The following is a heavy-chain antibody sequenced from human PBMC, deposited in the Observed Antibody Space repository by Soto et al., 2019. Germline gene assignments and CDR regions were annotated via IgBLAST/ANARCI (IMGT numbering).Heavy chain of an antibody. CDR1: GFTVSSNY. V-gene: IGHV3-66*01. CDR2: IYSGGDT. J-gene: IGHJ3*02. D-gene: IGHD4-17*01. Sequence: EVQLVESGGGLVQPGGSLRLSCAASGFTVSSNYMSWVRQAPGKGLEWVSVIYSGGDTYYADSVKGRFTISRDNSKNTLYLQMNSLRAEDTAVYYCARRRSTTVTTGDAFDIWGQGTMVTVSS. CDR3: ARRRSTTVTTGDAFDI.